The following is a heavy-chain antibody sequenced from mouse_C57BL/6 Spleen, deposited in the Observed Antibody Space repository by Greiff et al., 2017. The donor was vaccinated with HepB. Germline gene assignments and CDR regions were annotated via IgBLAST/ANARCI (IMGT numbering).Heavy chain of an antibody. J-gene: IGHJ4*01. V-gene: IGHV1-26*01. CDR2: INPNNGGT. Sequence: EVKLQQSGPELVKPGASVKISCKASGYTFTDYYMNWVKPSHGKSLEWIGDINPNNGGTSYNQKFKGKATLTVDKSSSTAYMELRSLTSEDSAVYYCATIYDGYYVASYYAMDYWGQGTSVTVSS. D-gene: IGHD2-3*01. CDR3: ATIYDGYYVASYYAMDY. CDR1: GYTFTDYY.